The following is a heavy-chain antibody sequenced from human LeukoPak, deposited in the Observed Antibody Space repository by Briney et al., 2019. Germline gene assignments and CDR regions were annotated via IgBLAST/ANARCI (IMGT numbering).Heavy chain of an antibody. CDR2: LFQSGTT. CDR3: ARLAYCGGGCYRHFDY. D-gene: IGHD2-21*02. Sequence: SETPSLTCAATGGSISSGNYSWSCSRPPPGKGREWIWYLFQSGTTYYNPALKSRVTISLDRSKNEFSLKLNSVTAADTAVYYCARLAYCGGGCYRHFDYWGQGTLVTDSS. V-gene: IGHV4-30-2*01. J-gene: IGHJ4*02. CDR1: GGSISSGNYS.